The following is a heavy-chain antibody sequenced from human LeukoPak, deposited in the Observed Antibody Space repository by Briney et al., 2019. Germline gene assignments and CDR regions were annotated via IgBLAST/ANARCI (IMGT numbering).Heavy chain of an antibody. CDR2: IYYSGST. CDR3: ARETSWRYFDY. J-gene: IGHJ4*02. Sequence: SETLSLTCTVSGGSISSGGYYWSWIRQHLGKGLEWIGYIYYSGSTYYNPSLKSRVTISVDTSKNQFSLKLSSVTAADTAVYYCARETSWRYFDYWGQGTLVTVSS. V-gene: IGHV4-31*03. CDR1: GGSISSGGYY.